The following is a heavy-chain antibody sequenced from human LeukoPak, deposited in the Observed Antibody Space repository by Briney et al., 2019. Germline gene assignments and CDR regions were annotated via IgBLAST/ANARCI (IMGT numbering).Heavy chain of an antibody. V-gene: IGHV1-2*02. CDR2: INPKSGGT. Sequence: ASVKVSCKASGYTFTGYYMHWVRQAPGQGLEWMGWINPKSGGTNFAQPFQGRVTMTRDTSLSTAYMELSGLRFDDTAMYYCVRSSGRSKFDYWGQGTLVTVSS. D-gene: IGHD3-22*01. CDR3: VRSSGRSKFDY. J-gene: IGHJ4*02. CDR1: GYTFTGYY.